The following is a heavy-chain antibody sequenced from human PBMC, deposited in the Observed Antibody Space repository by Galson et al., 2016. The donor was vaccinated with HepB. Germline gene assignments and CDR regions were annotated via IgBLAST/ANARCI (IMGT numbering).Heavy chain of an antibody. J-gene: IGHJ4*02. CDR2: ISLSGSTT. CDR1: GFAFSNYA. Sequence: RLSCAASGFAFSNYAVNWVRQAPGKGLEWIASISLSGSTTYYADSVKGRFTISRDNSKSTLYLEMNSLRTEDTAIYYCAKPYTSGWLTSFDHWGQGTLVSVSS. CDR3: AKPYTSGWLTSFDH. D-gene: IGHD6-19*01. V-gene: IGHV3-23*01.